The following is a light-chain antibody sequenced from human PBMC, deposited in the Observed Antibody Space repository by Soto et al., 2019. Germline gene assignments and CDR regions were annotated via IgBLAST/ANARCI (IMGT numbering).Light chain of an antibody. CDR3: SSYRSGGTFV. CDR1: SSDVGGYNY. CDR2: VVS. V-gene: IGLV2-14*01. Sequence: QSALAQPTSVSGSPGQSIAISCTGTSSDVGGYNYVSWHQQHPGKAPKVLISVVSNRPSGVSNRFSGSKSGNTASLTISGLQGEDEADYYCSSYRSGGTFVFGSGTKLTVL. J-gene: IGLJ1*01.